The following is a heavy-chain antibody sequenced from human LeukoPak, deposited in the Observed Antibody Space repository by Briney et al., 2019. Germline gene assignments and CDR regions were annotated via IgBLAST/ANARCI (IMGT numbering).Heavy chain of an antibody. Sequence: PGGSLRLSCAASGFTFSSYSMNWVRQAPGKGLEWVSSISSSSSYIYYADSVKGRFTISRDNAKNSLYLQMNSLRAEDTAVYYCARARGYSGYDCPNYFDYWGQGTLVTVSS. CDR1: GFTFSSYS. CDR2: ISSSSSYI. J-gene: IGHJ4*02. V-gene: IGHV3-21*01. D-gene: IGHD5-12*01. CDR3: ARARGYSGYDCPNYFDY.